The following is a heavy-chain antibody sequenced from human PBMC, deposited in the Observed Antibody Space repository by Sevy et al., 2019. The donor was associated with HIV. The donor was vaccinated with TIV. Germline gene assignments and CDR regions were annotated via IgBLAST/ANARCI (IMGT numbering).Heavy chain of an antibody. J-gene: IGHJ4*02. CDR3: ARSVYGSGTYLHDY. V-gene: IGHV1-2*02. CDR2: INPSSGGT. D-gene: IGHD3-10*01. Sequence: ASVKVSCKASGYTFTGYYVHWVRRAPGQGLEWMGWINPSSGGTNYRQKFHGRVTMTRDTSITTAYMELNSLRSDDTAVYYCARSVYGSGTYLHDYWGQGTLVTVSS. CDR1: GYTFTGYY.